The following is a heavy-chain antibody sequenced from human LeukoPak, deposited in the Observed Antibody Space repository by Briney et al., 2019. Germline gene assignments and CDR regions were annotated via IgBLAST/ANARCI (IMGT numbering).Heavy chain of an antibody. CDR1: GFTLSSYS. V-gene: IGHV3-21*01. D-gene: IGHD1-26*01. CDR3: ARDRTRQWELLRNFDY. J-gene: IGHJ4*02. CDR2: ISSSSSYI. Sequence: GGSLRLSCAASGFTLSSYSMNWVRQAPEKGLEWVSSISSSSSYIYYADSVKGRFTISRDNAKNSLYLQMNSLRAEDTAVYYCARDRTRQWELLRNFDYWGQGTLVTVSS.